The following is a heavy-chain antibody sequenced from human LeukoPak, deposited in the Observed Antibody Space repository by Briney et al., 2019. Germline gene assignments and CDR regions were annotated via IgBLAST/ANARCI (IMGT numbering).Heavy chain of an antibody. V-gene: IGHV4-39*07. CDR1: DGSVSSGTYS. CDR2: IHYSGSS. J-gene: IGHJ5*02. CDR3: ARDRRIYYDNTIDQ. Sequence: PSETLSLTCTISDGSVSSGTYSWGWIRQSPGKGLEWIGSIHYSGSSYYNPSLKSRLTISVDTSKNQFSLRLSSVTAADTAVYYCARDRRIYYDNTIDQWGQGTLVTVSS. D-gene: IGHD3-22*01.